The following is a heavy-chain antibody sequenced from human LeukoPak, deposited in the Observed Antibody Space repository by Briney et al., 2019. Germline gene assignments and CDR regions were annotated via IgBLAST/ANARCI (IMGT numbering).Heavy chain of an antibody. D-gene: IGHD1-26*01. J-gene: IGHJ4*02. Sequence: SLKVSCKASGGTFSSYAISWMRQAPGQALEWMGSIVPILDVTHYAPKSQGRITTTADTSTGTAYRELNSLTSEDTAVYYCASGRYDGTYYGVYWGQGSLVTVSS. V-gene: IGHV1-69*04. CDR1: GGTFSSYA. CDR3: ASGRYDGTYYGVY. CDR2: IVPILDVT.